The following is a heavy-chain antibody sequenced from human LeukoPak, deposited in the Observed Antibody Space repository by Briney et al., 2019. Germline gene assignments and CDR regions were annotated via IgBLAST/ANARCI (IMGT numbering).Heavy chain of an antibody. Sequence: SETLSLTCAVYGGSFSGYYWSWIRQPPGKGLEWIGEINHSGSTNYNPSLKSQVTISVDTSKNQFSLKLSSVTAADTAVYYCARAGAWSLFYWGQGTLVTVSS. V-gene: IGHV4-34*01. CDR3: ARAGAWSLFY. D-gene: IGHD2-15*01. J-gene: IGHJ4*02. CDR2: INHSGST. CDR1: GGSFSGYY.